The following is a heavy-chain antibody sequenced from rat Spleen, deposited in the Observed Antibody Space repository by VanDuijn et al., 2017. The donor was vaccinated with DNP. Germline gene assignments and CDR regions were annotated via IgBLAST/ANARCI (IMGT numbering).Heavy chain of an antibody. CDR1: GFTFSDYY. CDR2: IGSDAYAP. D-gene: IGHD1-12*03. J-gene: IGHJ3*01. CDR3: ATSGYGYDGYPFAY. V-gene: IGHV5-20*01. Sequence: EVQLVESGGGLVQPGRSLKLSCAASGFTFSDYYMAWVRQAPTKGLEWVAYIGSDAYAPYYGDSVKGRFTISRDNAKSTLYLQMDSLRSEDTATYYCATSGYGYDGYPFAYWGQGTLVTVSS.